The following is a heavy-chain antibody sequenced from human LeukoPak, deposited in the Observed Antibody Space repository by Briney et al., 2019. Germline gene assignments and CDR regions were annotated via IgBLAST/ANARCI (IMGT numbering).Heavy chain of an antibody. V-gene: IGHV3-7*03. D-gene: IGHD3-9*01. CDR2: IKQDGSEK. Sequence: GGSLRLSCAASGFSFSSYWMSWVRQAPGKGLEWVANIKQDGSEKYYVDSVKGRFTISRDNAKNSLFLHMNSLRAEDTAQYYCVCFPHYDILTGLRNWFDPWGQGTLVTASS. CDR1: GFSFSSYW. CDR3: VCFPHYDILTGLRNWFDP. J-gene: IGHJ5*02.